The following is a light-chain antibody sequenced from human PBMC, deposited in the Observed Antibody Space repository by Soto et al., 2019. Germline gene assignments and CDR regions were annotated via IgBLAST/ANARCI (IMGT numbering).Light chain of an antibody. CDR1: QDITNY. CDR3: QQLNAYPHS. Sequence: DIQLTQSPSFLSASVGDRVTTTCRASQDITNYLAWYLQKPGKAPKLLIYGASTLQSGVPSRFSGSGSGTEFTLTVSSLQPEDFATYYCQQLNAYPHSFGGGTKVDIK. CDR2: GAS. V-gene: IGKV1-9*01. J-gene: IGKJ4*01.